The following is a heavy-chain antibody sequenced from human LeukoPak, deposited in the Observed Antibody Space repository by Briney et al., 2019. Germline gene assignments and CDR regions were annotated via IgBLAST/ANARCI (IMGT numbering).Heavy chain of an antibody. J-gene: IGHJ4*02. CDR3: AIGGWFLRSPLDY. Sequence: SETLSLTCTVSGGSISSYYWSWIRQPPRKGLEWIGYIYYSGSTNYNPSLKSRVTISVDTSKNQFSLKLSSVTAADTAVYYCAIGGWFLRSPLDYWGQGTLVTVSS. CDR1: GGSISSYY. V-gene: IGHV4-59*01. CDR2: IYYSGST. D-gene: IGHD6-19*01.